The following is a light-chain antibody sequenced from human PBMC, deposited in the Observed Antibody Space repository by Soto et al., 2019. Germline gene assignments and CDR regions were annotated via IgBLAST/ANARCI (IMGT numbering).Light chain of an antibody. V-gene: IGKV3-20*01. J-gene: IGKJ1*01. Sequence: EIVLTQSPGTLSLSPGERATLSCRASQSVSSSYLAWYQQKPGQAPRLLIYGASSRATGIPDRFSGSGSGTDFTLTISRLEPEDFAVYYCQQYGSPQWTFGQGTK. CDR2: GAS. CDR3: QQYGSPQWT. CDR1: QSVSSSY.